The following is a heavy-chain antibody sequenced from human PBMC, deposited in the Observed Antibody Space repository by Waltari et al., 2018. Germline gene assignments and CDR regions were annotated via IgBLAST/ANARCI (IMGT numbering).Heavy chain of an antibody. D-gene: IGHD3-22*01. J-gene: IGHJ3*01. CDR3: ARDLYYYDSSGYYYSNAFDV. V-gene: IGHV3-33*01. CDR1: GFIFNIYG. CDR2: IYYDGSNT. Sequence: QVQLVESGGGVVQPGRSLRLSCAASGFIFNIYGMPWVRRAPGKGLEWVAVIYYDGSNTFYADSVKGRFTISRDNSKNTLYLEMNSLRAEDTAVYYCARDLYYYDSSGYYYSNAFDVWGQGTMVTVSS.